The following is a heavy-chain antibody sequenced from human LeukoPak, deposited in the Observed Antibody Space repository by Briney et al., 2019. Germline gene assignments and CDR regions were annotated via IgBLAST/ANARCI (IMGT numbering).Heavy chain of an antibody. CDR3: AKDIGYSSLRVLDY. CDR1: RFTLDDYV. D-gene: IGHD6-13*01. CDR2: ISWYSGSI. V-gene: IGHV3-9*03. J-gene: IGHJ4*02. Sequence: GGSLRLSRAASRFTLDDYVMHWVGQAPGKGLEGVSGISWYSGSIGHADSVKGRFTISRDNAQNSVYLQMNSLRAEDMALYYCAKDIGYSSLRVLDYWGRGTLVTVSS.